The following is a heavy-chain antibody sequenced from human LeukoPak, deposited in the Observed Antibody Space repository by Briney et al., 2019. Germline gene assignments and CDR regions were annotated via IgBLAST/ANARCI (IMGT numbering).Heavy chain of an antibody. CDR3: ARTMYYYESSGYRDYFDS. CDR2: INHSGSA. CDR1: GGSFSGYY. D-gene: IGHD3-22*01. J-gene: IGHJ4*02. V-gene: IGHV4-34*01. Sequence: SETLSLTCAVYGGSFSGYYWSWIRQPPGKGLEWIGEINHSGSANYNPSLKSRATMSIDTTKNQFSLKLRSVTAADTAVYYCARTMYYYESSGYRDYFDSWGQGTLVTVSS.